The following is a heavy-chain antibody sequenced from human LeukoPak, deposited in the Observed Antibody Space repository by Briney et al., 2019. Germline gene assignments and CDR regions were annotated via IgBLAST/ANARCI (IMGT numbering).Heavy chain of an antibody. D-gene: IGHD3-22*01. CDR2: ISSSSSYI. CDR3: ARDLRDYYDSSGYFTGGDY. CDR1: GFTFSSYS. Sequence: GGSLRLSCAASGFTFSSYSMNWVRQAPGKGLEWVSSISSSSSYIYYADSVKGRLTISRDNAKNSLYLQMNSLRAEDTAVYYCARDLRDYYDSSGYFTGGDYWGQGTLVTVSS. J-gene: IGHJ4*02. V-gene: IGHV3-21*01.